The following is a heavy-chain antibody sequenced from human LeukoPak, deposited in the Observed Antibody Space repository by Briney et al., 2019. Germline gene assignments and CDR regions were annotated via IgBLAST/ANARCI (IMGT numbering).Heavy chain of an antibody. V-gene: IGHV3-7*01. CDR1: GFTFSTYW. CDR3: ARSQY. CDR2: IKYDGTKK. J-gene: IGHJ4*02. Sequence: GGSLRLSCAASGFTFSTYWMSCVRQAPGKGLEWVASIKYDGTKKYYVGSVKGRFTISTDNVKNSLYLQMNSLRVEDTAVYYCARSQYWGQGTLVTVSS.